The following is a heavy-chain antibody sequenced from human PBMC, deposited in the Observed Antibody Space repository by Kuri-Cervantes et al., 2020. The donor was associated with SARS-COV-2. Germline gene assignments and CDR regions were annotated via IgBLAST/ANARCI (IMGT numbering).Heavy chain of an antibody. D-gene: IGHD3-3*01. CDR2: IIPIFGTA. CDR3: ACGFLEWLSRRYYYGMDV. J-gene: IGHJ6*02. CDR1: GGTFSSYA. V-gene: IGHV1-69*13. Sequence: SVKVSCKASGGTFSSYAISWVRQAPGQGLEWMGGIIPIFGTANYAQKFQGRVTITADESTSTAYMELSSLRSEDTAVYYCACGFLEWLSRRYYYGMDVWGQGPTVTVSS.